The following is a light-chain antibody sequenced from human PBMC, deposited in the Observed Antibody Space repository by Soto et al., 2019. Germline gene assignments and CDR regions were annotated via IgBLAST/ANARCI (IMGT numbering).Light chain of an antibody. J-gene: IGKJ1*01. CDR1: QNIDMY. Sequence: DIHRTQTQSSLSASVGDTVIITCRASQNIDMYLNWYQQKPGKAPRVLISGASNLQSGVPSRFSGSGSGTDFTLTISSLQSEDFASYFCQHTFNSPPWTFGQRSIVDVK. CDR2: GAS. CDR3: QHTFNSPPWT. V-gene: IGKV1-39*01.